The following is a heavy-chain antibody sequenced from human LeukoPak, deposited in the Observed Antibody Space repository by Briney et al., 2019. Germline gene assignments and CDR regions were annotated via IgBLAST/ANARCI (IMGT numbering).Heavy chain of an antibody. J-gene: IGHJ1*01. CDR3: ARAGRYYDFWSGYYQTEYFQH. D-gene: IGHD3-3*01. CDR2: INHSGST. Sequence: SETLSLTCAVYGGSFSGYYWSWIRQPPGKGLEWIGEINHSGSTNYNPSLKSRVTISVDTSKNQFSLKLSSVTAADTAVYYCARAGRYYDFWSGYYQTEYFQHWGQGTLVTVSS. CDR1: GGSFSGYY. V-gene: IGHV4-34*01.